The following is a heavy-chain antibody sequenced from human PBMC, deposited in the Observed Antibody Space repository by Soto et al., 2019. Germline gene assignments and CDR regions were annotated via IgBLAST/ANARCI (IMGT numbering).Heavy chain of an antibody. CDR1: GFTFSSYS. Sequence: PGGSLRLSCAASGFTFSSYSMNWVRQAPGKGLEWVSYISSSSSTIYYADSVKGRFTISSDNAKNSLYLQMNSLRDEDTSVYYCARDWHYYDSSGYYSLAWDYWAKGPLVTVSS. D-gene: IGHD3-22*01. CDR2: ISSSSSTI. J-gene: IGHJ4*02. CDR3: ARDWHYYDSSGYYSLAWDY. V-gene: IGHV3-48*02.